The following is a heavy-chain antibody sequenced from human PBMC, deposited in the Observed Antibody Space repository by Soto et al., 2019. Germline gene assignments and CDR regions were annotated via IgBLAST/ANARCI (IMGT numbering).Heavy chain of an antibody. CDR3: ASRIAAAGAYYYYGMDV. Sequence: QVQLVQSGAEVKKPGSSVKVSCKASGGTFSSYAISWVRQAPGQGLEWMGGIIPIFGTANYAQKFQGRVTITAXXSXSXXYRELSSLRSEDTAVYYCASRIAAAGAYYYYGMDVWGQGTTVTVSS. CDR1: GGTFSSYA. V-gene: IGHV1-69*12. D-gene: IGHD6-13*01. J-gene: IGHJ6*02. CDR2: IIPIFGTA.